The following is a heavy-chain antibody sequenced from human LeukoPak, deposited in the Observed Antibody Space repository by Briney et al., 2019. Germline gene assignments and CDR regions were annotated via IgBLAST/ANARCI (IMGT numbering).Heavy chain of an antibody. Sequence: SETLSLTCTVSGGSISSFYWTWIRQPPGKGLEWIGYIYYSGSTNYNPSLKSRVTISVDTSKNKFSLKLSSVTAADTAVYYCARGYCSGGSCYDAFDIWGQGTMVTVSS. J-gene: IGHJ3*02. V-gene: IGHV4-59*01. CDR1: GGSISSFY. CDR2: IYYSGST. CDR3: ARGYCSGGSCYDAFDI. D-gene: IGHD2-15*01.